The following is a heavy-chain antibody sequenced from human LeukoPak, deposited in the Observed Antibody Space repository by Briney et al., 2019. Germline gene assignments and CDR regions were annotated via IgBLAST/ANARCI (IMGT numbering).Heavy chain of an antibody. V-gene: IGHV4-34*01. CDR3: ARRRHNERNYYYGSGSYYYYFDY. Sequence: SETLSLTCAVYGGSFSGYYWSWIRQPPGKGLEWIGEINHSGSTNYNPSLKSRVTISVDTSKNQFSLKLSSVTAADTAVYYCARRRHNERNYYYGSGSYYYYFDYWGQGTLVTVSS. CDR2: INHSGST. CDR1: GGSFSGYY. J-gene: IGHJ4*02. D-gene: IGHD3-10*01.